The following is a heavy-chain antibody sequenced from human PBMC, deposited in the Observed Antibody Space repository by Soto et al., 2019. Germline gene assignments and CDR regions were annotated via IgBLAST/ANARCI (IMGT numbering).Heavy chain of an antibody. V-gene: IGHV3-30*18. CDR1: GFTFSNYG. D-gene: IGHD7-27*01. CDR3: AKEATPNFAHHFDY. CDR2: ISYEARNK. Sequence: QVQLVESGGGVVQPGRSLQLSCAASGFTFSNYGMQWVRQAPGKGLEWVAVISYEARNKYYADSVKGRFTISRDNSKNTLYMQMNSLRAEDKAGYYCAKEATPNFAHHFDYWGQGTLVTVSS. J-gene: IGHJ4*02.